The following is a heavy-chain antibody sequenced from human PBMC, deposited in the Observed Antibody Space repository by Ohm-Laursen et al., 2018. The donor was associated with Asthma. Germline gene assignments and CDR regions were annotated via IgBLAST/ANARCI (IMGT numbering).Heavy chain of an antibody. CDR2: IIPIFGTA. Sequence: SSVKVSCKASGGTFSSYAISWVRQAPGQGLEWMGGIIPIFGTANYAQKFQGRVTITADESTSTAYTELSSLRSEDTAVYYCARDPLYGDYAGYWGQGTLVTVSS. CDR1: GGTFSSYA. V-gene: IGHV1-69*01. D-gene: IGHD4-17*01. J-gene: IGHJ4*02. CDR3: ARDPLYGDYAGY.